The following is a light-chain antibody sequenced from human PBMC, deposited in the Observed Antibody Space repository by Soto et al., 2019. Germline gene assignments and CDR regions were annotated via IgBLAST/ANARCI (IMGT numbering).Light chain of an antibody. J-gene: IGKJ1*01. CDR2: KAS. CDR1: QTISTR. CDR3: QQYNCYQA. V-gene: IGKV1-5*03. Sequence: IQIIPSPSTHSGCVGDRVTITYRASQTISTRLAWYQQKPGKAPKLLIYKASTLKSGVPSRFSGSGSGTEITLSIRSLLFDDFTTSYCQQYNCYQAFGQGTKVDFK.